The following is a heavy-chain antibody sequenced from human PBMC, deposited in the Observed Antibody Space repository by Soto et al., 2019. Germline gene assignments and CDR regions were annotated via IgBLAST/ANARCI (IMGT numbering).Heavy chain of an antibody. D-gene: IGHD2-2*02. CDR1: GFSFTTYG. CDR2: IGRGGDT. J-gene: IGHJ6*02. Sequence: GGSLRLSCEVSGFSFTTYGMNWVRQAPDKGLEWVSTIGRGGDTFYADSVKGRFTISRDISKNTLFLQMNSLRAEDMALYFCAKDGTTAGIHYYGMDVWGQGTTVTVSS. CDR3: AKDGTTAGIHYYGMDV. V-gene: IGHV3-23*01.